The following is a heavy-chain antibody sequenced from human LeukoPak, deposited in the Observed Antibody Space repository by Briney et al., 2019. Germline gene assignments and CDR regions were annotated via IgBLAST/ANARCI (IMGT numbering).Heavy chain of an antibody. CDR2: ISAYNGNT. CDR3: ATTSSGWYEFDY. D-gene: IGHD6-19*01. Sequence: ASVKVSRKASGYTFTSYGISWVRQAPGQGLEWMGLISAYNGNTNYAQKLQGRVTMTTDASTSTAYMELRSLRSDDTAVYYCATTSSGWYEFDYWGQGTLVTVSS. CDR1: GYTFTSYG. V-gene: IGHV1-18*01. J-gene: IGHJ4*02.